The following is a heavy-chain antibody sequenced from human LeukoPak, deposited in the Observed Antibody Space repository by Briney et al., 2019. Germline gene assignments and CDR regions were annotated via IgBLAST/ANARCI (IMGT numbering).Heavy chain of an antibody. D-gene: IGHD3-22*01. J-gene: IGHJ4*02. V-gene: IGHV4-34*01. Sequence: SETLSLTCAVYGGSFSGYYWSWIRQPPRKGLEWIGEINHSGSTNYNPSLKSRVTISVDTSKNQFSLKLSSVTAADTAVYYCARRYYYDSSGKLDYWGQGTLVTVSS. CDR3: ARRYYYDSSGKLDY. CDR2: INHSGST. CDR1: GGSFSGYY.